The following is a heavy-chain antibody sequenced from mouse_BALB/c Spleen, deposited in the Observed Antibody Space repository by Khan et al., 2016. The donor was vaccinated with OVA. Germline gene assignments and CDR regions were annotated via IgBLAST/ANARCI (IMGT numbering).Heavy chain of an antibody. CDR1: GYSITSNYA. CDR3: ARGNYYGYAMDY. V-gene: IGHV3-2*02. D-gene: IGHD1-1*01. J-gene: IGHJ4*01. CDR2: ISYRGRT. Sequence: VQLKESGPGLVKPSQSLSLTCTVTGYSITSNYAWNWIRQFPGNKLEWMGYISYRGRTSYIHNSKSRNAITRDTAKTLFVLQLNSVTTEDTATYYCARGNYYGYAMDYWGQGTSVTVSS.